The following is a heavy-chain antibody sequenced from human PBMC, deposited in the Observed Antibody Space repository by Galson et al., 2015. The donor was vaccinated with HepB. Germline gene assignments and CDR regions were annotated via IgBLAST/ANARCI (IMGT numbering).Heavy chain of an antibody. CDR1: GFTFSSYS. CDR2: ISSSSSTI. D-gene: IGHD1-26*01. CDR3: ARGVVGATENWFDP. J-gene: IGHJ5*02. V-gene: IGHV3-48*01. Sequence: SLRLSCAASGFTFSSYSMNWVRQAPGKGLEWVSYISSSSSTIYYADSVKGRFTISRDNSKNTLYLQMNSLRAEDTAVYYCARGVVGATENWFDPWGQGTLVTVSS.